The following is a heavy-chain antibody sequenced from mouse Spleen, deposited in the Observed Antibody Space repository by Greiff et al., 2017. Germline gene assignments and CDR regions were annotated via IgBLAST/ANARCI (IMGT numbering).Heavy chain of an antibody. D-gene: IGHD2-3*01. CDR2: INSNGGST. CDR3: ARDGWFYYAMDY. V-gene: IGHV5-6-3*01. J-gene: IGHJ4*01. CDR1: GFTFSSYG. Sequence: EVHLVESGGGLVQPGGSLKLSCAASGFTFSSYGMSWVRQTPDKRLELVATINSNGGSTYYPDSVKGRFTISRDNAKNTLYLQMSSLKSEDTAMYYCARDGWFYYAMDYWGQGTSVTVSS.